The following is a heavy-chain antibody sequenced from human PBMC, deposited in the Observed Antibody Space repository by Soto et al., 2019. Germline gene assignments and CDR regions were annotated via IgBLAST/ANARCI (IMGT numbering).Heavy chain of an antibody. CDR2: INHSGTT. D-gene: IGHD5-12*01. Sequence: SETLSLTCAVYGGSFSGYYWSWIRQPPGKGLEWIGEINHSGTTHYTPSLKSRVTISVDTSKNQFSLKLTSVTAADTAVYYCAGSRYSNYAYFDFWGQGALVTVSS. V-gene: IGHV4-34*01. J-gene: IGHJ4*02. CDR3: AGSRYSNYAYFDF. CDR1: GGSFSGYY.